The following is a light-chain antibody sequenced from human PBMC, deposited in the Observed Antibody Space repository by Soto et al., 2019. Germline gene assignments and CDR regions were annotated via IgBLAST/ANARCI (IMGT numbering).Light chain of an antibody. Sequence: QSVLTQPASVSGSPGQSITISCTGTSSDVGGYNYVSWYQQHPDKAPRLMIYDVSNRPSGVSDRFSGSKSGDTASLTISGLQAEDEADYYCNSLTSRHTYVFGTGTKVTVL. CDR2: DVS. CDR1: SSDVGGYNY. V-gene: IGLV2-14*03. CDR3: NSLTSRHTYV. J-gene: IGLJ1*01.